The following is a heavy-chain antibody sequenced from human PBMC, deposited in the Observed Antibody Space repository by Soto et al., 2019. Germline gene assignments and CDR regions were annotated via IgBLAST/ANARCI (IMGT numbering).Heavy chain of an antibody. J-gene: IGHJ4*02. CDR2: IIPIFGTA. V-gene: IGHV1-69*06. Sequence: ASVKVSCKASGDTFSYTISWVRQAPGQGLEWVGGIIPIFGTASYAQKFQGRVTITADKSTSTAYMELSSLRSEDTAVYYCAAPSFFSYKGYFDYWGQGTLVTVSS. D-gene: IGHD1-1*01. CDR1: GDTFSYT. CDR3: AAPSFFSYKGYFDY.